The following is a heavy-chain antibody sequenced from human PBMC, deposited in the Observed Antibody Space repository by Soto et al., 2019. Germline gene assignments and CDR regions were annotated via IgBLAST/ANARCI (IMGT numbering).Heavy chain of an antibody. CDR1: GYSFTSYW. CDR3: ARLGYCTGTSCYTFDS. J-gene: IGHJ4*02. D-gene: IGHD2-2*02. CDR2: INPSNSYT. Sequence: GESLKISCQGSGYSFTSYWIGWVRQRPGKGLEWIGRINPSNSYTTYSPSFQGHVTISTDKSFSTAYLQWSGLKASDTAMYYCARLGYCTGTSCYTFDSWRQGTLVTVSS. V-gene: IGHV5-10-1*01.